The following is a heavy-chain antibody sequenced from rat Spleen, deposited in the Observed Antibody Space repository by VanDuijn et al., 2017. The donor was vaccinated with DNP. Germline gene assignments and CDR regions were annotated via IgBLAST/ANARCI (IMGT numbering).Heavy chain of an antibody. J-gene: IGHJ2*01. Sequence: EVQLQESGPGLVKPSQSLSLTCSVTGYSITGNYWGWIRKFPGNKMEWIGHISYSGSTTYNPSLKSRISITRDTSKNQFFLQVNSVTTEDTATYYCASRYYDGYYHYFNYWGQGVMVTVSS. CDR3: ASRYYDGYYHYFNY. D-gene: IGHD1-12*03. CDR1: GYSITGNY. V-gene: IGHV3-1*01. CDR2: ISYSGST.